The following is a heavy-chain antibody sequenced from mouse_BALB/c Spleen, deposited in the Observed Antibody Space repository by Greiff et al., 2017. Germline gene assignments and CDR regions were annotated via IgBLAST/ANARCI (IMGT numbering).Heavy chain of an antibody. CDR2: IDPANGNT. D-gene: IGHD2-14*01. CDR3: ARGTAYGYGDAMDY. CDR1: GFNIKDNY. Sequence: EVQLQQSGAELVKPGASVKLSCTASGFNIKDNYMHWVKQRPEQGLEWIGRIDPANGNTKYDAKFQGKATITADTSSNTAYLQLSSRTSADTAVYYWARGTAYGYGDAMDYWGQGTSVTVSA. J-gene: IGHJ4*01. V-gene: IGHV14-3*02.